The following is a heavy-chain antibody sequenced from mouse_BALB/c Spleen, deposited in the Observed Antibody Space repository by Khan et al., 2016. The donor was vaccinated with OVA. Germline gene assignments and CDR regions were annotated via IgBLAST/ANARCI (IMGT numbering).Heavy chain of an antibody. J-gene: IGHJ2*01. V-gene: IGHV1-7*01. CDR2: INPSTAYT. CDR3: ARRGLRWDFDD. Sequence: QVQLQQSGAELAKPGASVKMSCKASGYTFINYWILWVKQRPGQGLEWIGYINPSTAYTEYNQNFKDKATLTADKSSRTAYMQLSSLTSEDSAVYYCARRGLRWDFDDWGQGTTLTVSS. D-gene: IGHD1-1*01. CDR1: GYTFINYW.